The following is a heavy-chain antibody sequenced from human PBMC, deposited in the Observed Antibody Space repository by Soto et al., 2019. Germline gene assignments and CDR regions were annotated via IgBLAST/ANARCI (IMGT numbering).Heavy chain of an antibody. CDR2: ISYDGSNK. Sequence: QVQLVESGGGVVQPGRSLRLSCAASGFTFSSYGMHWVRQAPGKGLEWVAVISYDGSNKYYADSVKGRFTISRDNSKNXVYLQMNSLRAEDTAVYYCAKDLGSSGWYWAATLDSWGQGTLVTVSS. J-gene: IGHJ4*02. D-gene: IGHD6-13*01. CDR3: AKDLGSSGWYWAATLDS. V-gene: IGHV3-30*18. CDR1: GFTFSSYG.